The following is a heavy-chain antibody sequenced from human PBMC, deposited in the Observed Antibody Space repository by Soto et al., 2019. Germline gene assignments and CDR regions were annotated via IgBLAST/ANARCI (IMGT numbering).Heavy chain of an antibody. CDR1: GFTFKIDG. CDR2: IAYDGSNK. J-gene: IGHJ4*02. V-gene: IGHV3-30*18. CDR3: AKDGGTGKYYDY. Sequence: GGSQRLSCAASGFTFKIDGRHWVRQAPGKGLEWVSVIAYDGSNKYYADSVKGRFTISRDNSKNMLYLQMNSLRPEDTAVYYCAKDGGTGKYYDYWGQGTLVTVSS. D-gene: IGHD2-8*02.